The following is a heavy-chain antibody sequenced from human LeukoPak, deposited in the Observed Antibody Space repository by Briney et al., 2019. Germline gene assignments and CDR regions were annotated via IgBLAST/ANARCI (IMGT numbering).Heavy chain of an antibody. Sequence: TGGSLRLSCAASGFTFSIYAMSWVRQAPGKGLEWMSLIWFDGNNEYYADSVKGRFSISRDNSKNILYLQMNNLRAEDTAVYYCAREQSSGGYYYGMDVWGQGTTVTVSS. V-gene: IGHV3-33*08. CDR3: AREQSSGGYYYGMDV. CDR2: IWFDGNNE. J-gene: IGHJ6*02. D-gene: IGHD3-10*01. CDR1: GFTFSIYA.